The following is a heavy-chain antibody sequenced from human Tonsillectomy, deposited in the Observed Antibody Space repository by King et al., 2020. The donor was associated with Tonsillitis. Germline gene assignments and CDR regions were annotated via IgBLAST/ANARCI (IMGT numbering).Heavy chain of an antibody. CDR2: IYYSGST. D-gene: IGHD3-10*01. CDR3: ARQEADYYGSGSYGAFDI. J-gene: IGHJ3*02. CDR1: GGSISKNNYY. V-gene: IGHV4-39*01. Sequence: QLQESGPGLVKPSETLSLTCTVSGGSISKNNYYWAWIRQPPGKGLEWIGSIYYSGSTYYNPSLKSRLTISVDTSKNQFSLKLSSVIAADTAVFYCARQEADYYGSGSYGAFDIWGQGTMVTVSS.